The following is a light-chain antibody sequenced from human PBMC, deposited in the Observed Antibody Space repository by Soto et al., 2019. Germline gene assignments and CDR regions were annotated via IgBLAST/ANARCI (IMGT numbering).Light chain of an antibody. CDR3: QQYNSYS. Sequence: DIQMTQSPSTLSASVGDRVTITCRASQSIGSWLAWYQQKPGKAPNLLIYKASTLQSGVPSRFSGSGSGTEFTLTISSLQPDDFATYYCQQYNSYSFVQGTKVEIK. CDR2: KAS. V-gene: IGKV1-5*03. J-gene: IGKJ1*01. CDR1: QSIGSW.